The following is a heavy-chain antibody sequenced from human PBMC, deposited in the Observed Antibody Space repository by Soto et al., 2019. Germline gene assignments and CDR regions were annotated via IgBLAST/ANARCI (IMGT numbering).Heavy chain of an antibody. CDR2: INDRGSI. Sequence: QVQLQQWGAGPLRPLETLSLTCGVSGGSFSGYYWAWIRQSPGKGLEWIGEINDRGSINYNPSLKSRVSISVDTSKNHYSLNLRSVTAADTAVYYCARESHDILTGPPWVWYFDLWGRGTRVTVSS. J-gene: IGHJ2*01. D-gene: IGHD3-9*01. CDR1: GGSFSGYY. CDR3: ARESHDILTGPPWVWYFDL. V-gene: IGHV4-34*01.